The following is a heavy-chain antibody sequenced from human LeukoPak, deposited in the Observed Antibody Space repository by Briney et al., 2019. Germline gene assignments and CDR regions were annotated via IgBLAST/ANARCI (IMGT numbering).Heavy chain of an antibody. D-gene: IGHD2-15*01. CDR3: ARQDYCSGGSCYTWFDP. Sequence: GESLKISCKGCGYSITNYWIGWVRQMPGKGLEWMGIIYPGDSDIRYSPSFQGQVTISADKSISTAYLQWSSLKASDTAMYYCARQDYCSGGSCYTWFDPWGQGTLVTVSS. J-gene: IGHJ5*02. CDR1: GYSITNYW. V-gene: IGHV5-51*01. CDR2: IYPGDSDI.